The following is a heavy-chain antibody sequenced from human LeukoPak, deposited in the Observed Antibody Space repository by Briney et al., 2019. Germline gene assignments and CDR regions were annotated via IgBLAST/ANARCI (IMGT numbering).Heavy chain of an antibody. Sequence: ASVKVSFKASGYTFTSYDINWVRQATGQGLEWMGWMNPNSGNTGYAQKFHGKVTMTRNTSISTAYLELSSLRSEDTAVYYCARGLLFYFDYWGQGTLVTVSS. CDR2: MNPNSGNT. CDR1: GYTFTSYD. CDR3: ARGLLFYFDY. V-gene: IGHV1-8*01. D-gene: IGHD3-10*01. J-gene: IGHJ4*02.